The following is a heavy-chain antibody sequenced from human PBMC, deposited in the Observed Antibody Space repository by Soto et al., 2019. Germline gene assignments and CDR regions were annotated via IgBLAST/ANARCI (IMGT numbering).Heavy chain of an antibody. J-gene: IGHJ4*02. CDR2: ISGSGGST. Sequence: GGSLRLSCAASGFTFSSYAMSWVRQAPGKGLEWVSAISGSGGSTYYADSVKGRFTISRDNSKNTLYLHMNSLGAEDTAIYYCAKHRYHSTPLYDSLEYWGQGTQVTVSS. CDR1: GFTFSSYA. D-gene: IGHD3-22*01. V-gene: IGHV3-23*01. CDR3: AKHRYHSTPLYDSLEY.